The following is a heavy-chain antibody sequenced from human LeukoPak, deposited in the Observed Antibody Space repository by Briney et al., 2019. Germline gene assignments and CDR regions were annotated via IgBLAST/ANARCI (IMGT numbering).Heavy chain of an antibody. Sequence: GGSLRLSCAASGVTFSKDAMMWVRQAPGKGLEWVAVISYDGSNKYYADSVKGRFTISRDNSKNTVYLQMKRLRDEDTVVYYCSVTYVSLSFDYRGQGTLVTVSS. CDR3: SVTYVSLSFDY. CDR1: GVTFSKDA. CDR2: ISYDGSNK. D-gene: IGHD4-11*01. J-gene: IGHJ4*02. V-gene: IGHV3-30*14.